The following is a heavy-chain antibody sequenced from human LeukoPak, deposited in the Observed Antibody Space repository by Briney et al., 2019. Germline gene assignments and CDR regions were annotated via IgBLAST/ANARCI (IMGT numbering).Heavy chain of an antibody. CDR2: TDPEDGET. J-gene: IGHJ4*02. Sequence: ASVKVSCKVSGYTLIEISIYWVRQAPGKGLEWMGGTDPEDGETIYAQKFQGRVTMTEDTSTGTAYMDLSSLTSEDTAVYYCVTEYLGHWGQGTLVIVSS. V-gene: IGHV1-24*01. CDR1: GYTLIEIS. CDR3: VTEYLGH.